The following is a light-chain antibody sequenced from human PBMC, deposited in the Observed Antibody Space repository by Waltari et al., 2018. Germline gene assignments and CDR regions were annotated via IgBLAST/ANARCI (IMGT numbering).Light chain of an antibody. V-gene: IGLV2-23*01. CDR2: EGS. J-gene: IGLJ3*02. CDR1: SSDVGSYSR. Sequence: SALTQPASVSGSPGQSITISCTGTSSDVGSYSRVSWYQQHPGKAPRPMIYEGSQRPSGISNRFSGSKSGNTASLIISGLQAEDEADYYCCSYAGFNTWVFGGGTKVTVL. CDR3: CSYAGFNTWV.